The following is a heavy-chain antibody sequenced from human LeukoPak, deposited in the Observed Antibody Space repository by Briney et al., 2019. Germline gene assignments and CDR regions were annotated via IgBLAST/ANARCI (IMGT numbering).Heavy chain of an antibody. Sequence: GASVKVSCRASGYTLSAYYMHWVRQAPGQGPEWMGWINPGSGGTKYAEKFQGRVTMTRDTSINTAYMEVSGLRSDDTAVYYCARDLSSSWLPGYFDYWGQGTLVTVSS. J-gene: IGHJ4*02. D-gene: IGHD6-13*01. CDR3: ARDLSSSWLPGYFDY. CDR1: GYTLSAYY. V-gene: IGHV1-2*02. CDR2: INPGSGGT.